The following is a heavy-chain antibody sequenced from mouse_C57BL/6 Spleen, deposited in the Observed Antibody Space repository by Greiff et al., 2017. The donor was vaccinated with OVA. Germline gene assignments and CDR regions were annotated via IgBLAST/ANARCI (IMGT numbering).Heavy chain of an antibody. V-gene: IGHV1-26*01. CDR3: ALIYYGDYFDY. D-gene: IGHD2-1*01. CDR1: GYTFTDYY. J-gene: IGHJ2*01. CDR2: INPNNGGT. Sequence: EVKLQQSGPELVKPGASVKISCKASGYTFTDYYMNWVKQSHGKSLEWIGDINPNNGGTSYNQKFKGKATLTVDKSSSTAYMELRSLTSEDSAVYYCALIYYGDYFDYWGQGTTLTVSS.